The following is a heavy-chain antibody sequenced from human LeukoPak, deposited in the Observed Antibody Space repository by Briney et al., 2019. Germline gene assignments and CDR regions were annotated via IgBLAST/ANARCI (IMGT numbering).Heavy chain of an antibody. Sequence: SETLSLTCTVSGGSVSSGSYYWSWIRQPPGKGLEWIGYIYYSGSTNYNPSLKSRVTISVDTSKNQFSLKPSSVTAADTAVYYCARDRNWNSPVYFDYWGQGTLVTVSS. J-gene: IGHJ4*02. D-gene: IGHD1-7*01. CDR3: ARDRNWNSPVYFDY. V-gene: IGHV4-61*01. CDR2: IYYSGST. CDR1: GGSVSSGSYY.